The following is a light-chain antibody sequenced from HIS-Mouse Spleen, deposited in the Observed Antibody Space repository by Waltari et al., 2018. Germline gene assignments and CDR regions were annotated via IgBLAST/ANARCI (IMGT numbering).Light chain of an antibody. CDR1: SSSVGGYNS. CDR3: CSYAGSYTWV. Sequence: QSALTQPRSVSGSPGQSVTSSCTGTSSSVGGYNSGSWYQQHQRKAPKLMIDDVSKRPSGVPDRFSGSKSGNTASLDISGLQGEDEADYYCCSYAGSYTWVFGGGTKLTVL. V-gene: IGLV2-11*01. CDR2: DVS. J-gene: IGLJ3*02.